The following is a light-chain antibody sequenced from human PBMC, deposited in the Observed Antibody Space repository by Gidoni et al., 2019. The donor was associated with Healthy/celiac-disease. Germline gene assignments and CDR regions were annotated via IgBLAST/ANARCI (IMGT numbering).Light chain of an antibody. CDR1: QSVSSY. J-gene: IGKJ3*01. CDR3: QQRSNWIFT. Sequence: ERVLTQSPATLSLSPGERATLSCRASQSVSSYLAWYQQKPGQAPRLLIYDASNRATGIPARFSGSGSGTDFTLTISSLEPEDFAVYYCQQRSNWIFTFGPGTKVDIK. V-gene: IGKV3-11*01. CDR2: DAS.